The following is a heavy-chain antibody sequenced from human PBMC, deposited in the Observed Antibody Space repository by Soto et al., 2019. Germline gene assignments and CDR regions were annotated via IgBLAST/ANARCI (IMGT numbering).Heavy chain of an antibody. D-gene: IGHD3-10*01. CDR1: GGSISSGDYY. J-gene: IGHJ4*02. Sequence: QEQLQESGPGLVKPSQTLSLTCTVSGGSISSGDYYWSWIRQPPGKGLEWIGYIYYSGSTYYNPSLKSRVTISVDTSKIQFCLKLSSVTAADTAVYYCPSRKSSPYFDYWGQGTLVTVSS. V-gene: IGHV4-30-4*01. CDR3: PSRKSSPYFDY. CDR2: IYYSGST.